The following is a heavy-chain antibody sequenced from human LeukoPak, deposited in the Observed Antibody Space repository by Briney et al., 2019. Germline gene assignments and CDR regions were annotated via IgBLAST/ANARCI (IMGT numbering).Heavy chain of an antibody. V-gene: IGHV1-18*01. Sequence: ASVKVSCKASGYTFTSYGISWVRQAPGQGLEWMGWISAYNGNTNYAQTLQGRVTMTPDTSTSTAYMELRSLRSDDTAVYYCARGDIVVVPAARGPFDYWGQGTLVTVSS. CDR2: ISAYNGNT. D-gene: IGHD2-2*01. CDR3: ARGDIVVVPAARGPFDY. CDR1: GYTFTSYG. J-gene: IGHJ4*02.